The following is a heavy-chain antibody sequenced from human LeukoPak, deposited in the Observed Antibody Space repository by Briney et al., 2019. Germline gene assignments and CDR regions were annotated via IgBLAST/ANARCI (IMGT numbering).Heavy chain of an antibody. CDR3: AREMNPAVSGTIDY. Sequence: GASVKVSFKASGYTFIGHYIHWVRQAPGQGLEWMGWINPNSGGTYSAQNFPGRVTMTSDTSISTAYMELSRLTSDDTAVYFCAREMNPAVSGTIDYWGQGKLVTVSS. V-gene: IGHV1-2*02. CDR1: GYTFIGHY. J-gene: IGHJ4*02. CDR2: INPNSGGT. D-gene: IGHD6-19*01.